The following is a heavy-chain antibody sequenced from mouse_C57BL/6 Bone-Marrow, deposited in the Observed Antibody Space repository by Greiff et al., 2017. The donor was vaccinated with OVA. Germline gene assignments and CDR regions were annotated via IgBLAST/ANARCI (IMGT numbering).Heavy chain of an antibody. J-gene: IGHJ2*01. Sequence: VQLKQSGPVLVKPGASVKMSCKASGYTFTDYYMNWVKQSHGKSLEWIGVINPYNGGTSYNQKFKGKATLTVDKSSSTAYMELNSLTSEDSAVYYCARTLSADYWGQGTTLTVSS. D-gene: IGHD3-1*01. V-gene: IGHV1-19*01. CDR2: INPYNGGT. CDR3: ARTLSADY. CDR1: GYTFTDYY.